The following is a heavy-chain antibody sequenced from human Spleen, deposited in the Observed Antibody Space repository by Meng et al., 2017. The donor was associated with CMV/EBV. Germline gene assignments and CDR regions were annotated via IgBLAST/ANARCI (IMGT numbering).Heavy chain of an antibody. V-gene: IGHV5-51*01. Sequence: GGSLRLSCKASGYNFTTHWIGWVRQMPGRGLEWMGIIYPGDSDTTYSPSFQGQVTISADKSISTAYLQWSSLKASDTAMYYCARRRSGVNNWFDPWGQGTLVTVSS. D-gene: IGHD2-8*01. CDR2: IYPGDSDT. J-gene: IGHJ5*02. CDR3: ARRRSGVNNWFDP. CDR1: GYNFTTHW.